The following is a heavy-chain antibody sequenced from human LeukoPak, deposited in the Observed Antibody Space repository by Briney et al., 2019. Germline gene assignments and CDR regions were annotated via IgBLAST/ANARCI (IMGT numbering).Heavy chain of an antibody. D-gene: IGHD1-7*01. CDR2: ISSSSTYI. V-gene: IGHV3-21*01. J-gene: IGHJ4*02. CDR3: ARMEELGHFDY. CDR1: GFTFSSYS. Sequence: GGSLRLSCAASGFTFSSYSMNWVRQAPGKGLEWVSSISSSSTYIYYADSVKGRFTISRDNAKNSLYLQMNSLRAEDTAVYYCARMEELGHFDYWGQGTLVTVSS.